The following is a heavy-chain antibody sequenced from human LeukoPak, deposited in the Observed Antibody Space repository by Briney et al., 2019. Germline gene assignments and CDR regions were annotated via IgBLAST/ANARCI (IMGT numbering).Heavy chain of an antibody. V-gene: IGHV3-73*01. CDR2: IRSKANSYAT. J-gene: IGHJ4*02. CDR3: TRKNDYDSSGYYYEFDY. Sequence: GGSLTLSCAASGFTFSGSAMHWVRQASGKGLEWIGRIRSKANSYATAYAASVKGRFTISRDDSKSTAYLQMNSLKTEDTAVYYCTRKNDYDSSGYYYEFDYWGQGTLVTVSS. CDR1: GFTFSGSA. D-gene: IGHD3-22*01.